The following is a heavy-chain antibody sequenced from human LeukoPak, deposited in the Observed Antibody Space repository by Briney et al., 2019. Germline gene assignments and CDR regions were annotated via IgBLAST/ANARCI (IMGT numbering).Heavy chain of an antibody. CDR2: ISSSGSYI. CDR1: RFTFSSYS. D-gene: IGHD3-22*01. V-gene: IGHV3-21*01. Sequence: GGSLRLSCAASRFTFSSYSMNWVRQAPGKGLEWVSSISSSGSYIYYADSVKGRFTISRDNSKNTLFLQMNSLRAEDTAVYYCAKGGYKYDSSGHNYFDYWGQGTLVTVSS. J-gene: IGHJ4*02. CDR3: AKGGYKYDSSGHNYFDY.